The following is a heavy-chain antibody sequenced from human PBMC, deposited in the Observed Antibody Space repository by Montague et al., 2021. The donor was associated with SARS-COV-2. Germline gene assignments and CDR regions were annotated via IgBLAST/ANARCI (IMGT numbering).Heavy chain of an antibody. V-gene: IGHV3-74*01. CDR3: AREGFKEGDY. Sequence: SLRLSCAASGFTFSNYWMHWVRQAPGEGLVWVSLISSDGRTTSYVDSVKGRFTISRDNARNTLYLQMTSLRADDTAVYYCAREGFKEGDYWGQGTLVTVSS. J-gene: IGHJ4*02. CDR1: GFTFSNYW. CDR2: ISSDGRTT. D-gene: IGHD3-3*01.